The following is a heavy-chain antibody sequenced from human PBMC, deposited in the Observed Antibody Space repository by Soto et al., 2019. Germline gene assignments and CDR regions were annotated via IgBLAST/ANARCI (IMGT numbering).Heavy chain of an antibody. CDR2: IYYSGST. Sequence: SETLSLTCTVSGGSISSYYWSWIRQPPGKGLEWIGYIYYSGSTNYNPSLKSRVTISVDTSKNQFSLKVSSVTAADTAVYYCARRWGTSFDFWGQGTLVTDSS. CDR1: GGSISSYY. CDR3: ARRWGTSFDF. V-gene: IGHV4-59*01. D-gene: IGHD7-27*01. J-gene: IGHJ4*02.